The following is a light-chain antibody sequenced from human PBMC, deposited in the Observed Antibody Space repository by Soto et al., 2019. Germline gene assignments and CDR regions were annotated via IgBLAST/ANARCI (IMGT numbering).Light chain of an antibody. J-gene: IGLJ2*01. V-gene: IGLV3-25*03. CDR1: ALSKQY. Sequence: SYELTQPPSVSVSPGQTARITCSGDALSKQYAYWYQQKPGQAPVLVIYKDSERPSGIPERFSGSSSGTTVTLTISGVQAEDEADYYCQSADSSGTVIFGGGTQLTVL. CDR3: QSADSSGTVI. CDR2: KDS.